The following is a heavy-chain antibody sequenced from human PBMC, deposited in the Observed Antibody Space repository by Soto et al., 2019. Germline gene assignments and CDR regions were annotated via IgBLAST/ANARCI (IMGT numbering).Heavy chain of an antibody. V-gene: IGHV4-59*06. CDR1: GASLSRYY. Sequence: SETLSLTCNVSGASLSRYYWSWIRQFPGRGLEWIGCISSSGSTYYNPALNNRISLSLDTSQNQFSLKLLSVTAADTAIYYCARSGVTGIVIPSHWFDPWGQGTLVTVSS. CDR2: ISSSGST. CDR3: ARSGVTGIVIPSHWFDP. D-gene: IGHD2-21*02. J-gene: IGHJ5*02.